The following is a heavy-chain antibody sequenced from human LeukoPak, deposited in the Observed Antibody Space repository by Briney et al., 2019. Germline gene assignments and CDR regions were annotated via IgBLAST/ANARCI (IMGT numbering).Heavy chain of an antibody. J-gene: IGHJ4*02. CDR3: ARQAGVLFGVVITYFDY. CDR2: INPNSGGT. CDR1: GYTFTGYY. V-gene: IGHV1-2*06. D-gene: IGHD3-3*01. Sequence: ASVKVSCKASGYTFTGYYMHWVRQAPGQGLEWMGRINPNSGGTNYAQKLQGRVTMTTDTSTSTAYMELRSLRSDDTAVYYCARQAGVLFGVVITYFDYWGQGTLVTVSS.